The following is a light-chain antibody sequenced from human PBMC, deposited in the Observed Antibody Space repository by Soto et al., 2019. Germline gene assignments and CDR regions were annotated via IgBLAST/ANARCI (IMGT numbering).Light chain of an antibody. CDR1: QSLSNSD. Sequence: EIVLKQSPGTLSLSPGERATLSCRASQSLSNSDLAWYHQKPGQAPRLLVYSASTRATGIPARFSGSGSGTEFTLTISSLQSEDFAVYYCQQYNNWPLTFGGGTKVDIK. J-gene: IGKJ4*01. CDR2: SAS. V-gene: IGKV3-15*01. CDR3: QQYNNWPLT.